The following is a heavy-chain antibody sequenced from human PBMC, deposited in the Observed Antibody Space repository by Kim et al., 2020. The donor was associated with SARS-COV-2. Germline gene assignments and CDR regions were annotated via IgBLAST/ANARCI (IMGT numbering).Heavy chain of an antibody. D-gene: IGHD6-13*01. CDR3: AKGRRGSSWTDFDY. J-gene: IGHJ4*02. CDR1: GFTFSNYG. Sequence: GGSLRLSCAASGFTFSNYGVHWVRQAPVKGLEWVAVISYDGSIKYHTDSVKGRFIISRDNSKNTLYLQMNSLRVEDTAVYYCAKGRRGSSWTDFDYWGQGTLVTVSS. CDR2: ISYDGSIK. V-gene: IGHV3-30*18.